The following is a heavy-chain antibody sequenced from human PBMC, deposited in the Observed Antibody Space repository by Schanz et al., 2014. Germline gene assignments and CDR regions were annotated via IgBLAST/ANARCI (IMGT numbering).Heavy chain of an antibody. V-gene: IGHV3-66*01. J-gene: IGHJ6*02. CDR2: IYSGIGA. D-gene: IGHD3-10*01. CDR1: GFTVSSNH. Sequence: EGQLAESGGGLVQPGGSLRLSCAVSGFTVSSNHMSWDRQAPGKGLEWVSVIYSGIGAYYADSVKDRFTVSRDNSKNTVYLQMNRLRAEDTAVYYCARDFDDRRGYGSGYCLGDCMDVWGQGTTVTVSS. CDR3: ARDFDDRRGYGSGYCLGDCMDV.